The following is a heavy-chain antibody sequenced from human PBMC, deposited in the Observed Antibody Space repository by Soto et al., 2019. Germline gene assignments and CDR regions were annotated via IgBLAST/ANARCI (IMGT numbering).Heavy chain of an antibody. V-gene: IGHV3-21*01. CDR3: ARVDYYGSGSYLGNYGMDV. D-gene: IGHD3-10*01. CDR2: ITSSSGYI. CDR1: GFTFSSYS. Sequence: EVQLVESGGGLVKPGGSLRLSCVASGFTFSSYSMSWVRQAPGKGLEWVSSITSSSGYIYYADLVKGRFTISGDNAKNPLYLKMNSLRAEDTAVYYCARVDYYGSGSYLGNYGMDVWGQGTTVTVSS. J-gene: IGHJ6*02.